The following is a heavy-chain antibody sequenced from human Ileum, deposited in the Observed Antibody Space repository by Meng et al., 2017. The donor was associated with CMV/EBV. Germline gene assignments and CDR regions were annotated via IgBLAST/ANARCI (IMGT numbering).Heavy chain of an antibody. CDR3: AREPSMYYYDSMDWFDP. Sequence: FTFRSYWMHCVRQAPWKGVVWVSRINSDGSSTSYADAVEGRFTISRDNAKNALYLQRNRLRAENTAVDYWAREPSMYYYDSMDWFDPWGQGTLVTVSS. CDR1: FTFRSYW. CDR2: INSDGSST. J-gene: IGHJ5*02. V-gene: IGHV3-74*01. D-gene: IGHD3-22*01.